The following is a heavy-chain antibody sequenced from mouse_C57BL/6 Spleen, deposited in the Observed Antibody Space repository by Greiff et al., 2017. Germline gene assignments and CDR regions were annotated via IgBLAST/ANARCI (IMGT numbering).Heavy chain of an antibody. V-gene: IGHV2-9-1*01. Sequence: QVQLQQSGPGLVAPSQSLSITCTVSGFSLTSYAISWVRQPPGKGLEWLGVIWTGGGTNYNSALKSRLSISKDNSKSQVFLKMNSLQTDDTARYYCARLPTMTNYYAMDYWGQGTSVTVSS. CDR2: IWTGGGT. D-gene: IGHD2-10*01. CDR3: ARLPTMTNYYAMDY. J-gene: IGHJ4*01. CDR1: GFSLTSYA.